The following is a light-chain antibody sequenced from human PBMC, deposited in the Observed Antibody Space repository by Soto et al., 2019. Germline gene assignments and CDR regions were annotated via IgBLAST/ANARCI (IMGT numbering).Light chain of an antibody. V-gene: IGKV3D-15*01. CDR2: GAF. J-gene: IGKJ5*01. CDR1: QSVSSN. CDR3: QQYNSWFSIT. Sequence: EIVMTQSPATLSVSPGERATLSCRASQSVSSNVAWYQQKPGQAPRLLIYGAFTRAAGIPARFSGSGSGTEFTLTISSLQSEDFAVYYCQQYNSWFSITFGQGTRLENK.